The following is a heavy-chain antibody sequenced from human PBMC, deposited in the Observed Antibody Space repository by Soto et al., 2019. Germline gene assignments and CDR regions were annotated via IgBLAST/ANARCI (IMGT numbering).Heavy chain of an antibody. CDR1: GGTFSNYA. CDR3: ASVSSSWYKDYLDY. CDR2: IIPIFGTT. D-gene: IGHD6-13*01. J-gene: IGHJ4*02. V-gene: IGHV1-69*12. Sequence: QVQLVQSGAEVKKPGSSVKVSCKASGGTFSNYAISWVRQAPGQGLEWRGGIIPIFGTTNYAQRFECRVTITADESTSTAYMELSSLRSEDTAVYYCASVSSSWYKDYLDYWGQGTLVTVSS.